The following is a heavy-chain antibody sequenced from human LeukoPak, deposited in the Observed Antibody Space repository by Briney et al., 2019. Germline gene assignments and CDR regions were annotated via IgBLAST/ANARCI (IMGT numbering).Heavy chain of an antibody. J-gene: IGHJ3*02. CDR1: GGSISSSSYY. CDR2: IYYSGST. Sequence: SETLSLTCTVSGGSISSSSYYWGWLRQPPGKGLEWIGSIYYSGSTYYNPSLKSRVTISVDTSKNQFSLKLSSVTAADTAVYYCAREGTGTTWRLNAFDIWGQGTMVTVSS. CDR3: AREGTGTTWRLNAFDI. D-gene: IGHD1-7*01. V-gene: IGHV4-39*02.